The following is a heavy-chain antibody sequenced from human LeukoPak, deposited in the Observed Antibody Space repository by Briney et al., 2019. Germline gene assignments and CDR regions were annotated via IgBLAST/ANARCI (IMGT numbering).Heavy chain of an antibody. CDR2: IYYSGST. J-gene: IGHJ6*03. Sequence: SGTLSLTCTVSGGSISSYYWSWIRQPPGKGLEWIGYIYYSGSTNYNPSLKSRVTISVATSKNQFSLKLSSVTAADTAVYYCASASHSIYYYYMDVWGKGTTVTVSS. V-gene: IGHV4-59*01. D-gene: IGHD3-3*02. CDR3: ASASHSIYYYYMDV. CDR1: GGSISSYY.